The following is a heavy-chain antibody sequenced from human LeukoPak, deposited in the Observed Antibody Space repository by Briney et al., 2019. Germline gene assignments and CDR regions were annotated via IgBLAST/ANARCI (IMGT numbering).Heavy chain of an antibody. CDR2: INWNGGRI. CDR3: ARWRVKLYSFDY. Sequence: GGSLRLSCTVSGFTVSTNSMSWVRQAPGKGLEWVSGINWNGGRIAYADSVKGRFTISRDNAKNSLYLQMNSLRAEDTALYYCARWRVKLYSFDYWGHGTLVTVSS. V-gene: IGHV3-20*04. CDR1: GFTVSTNS. D-gene: IGHD2-21*01. J-gene: IGHJ4*01.